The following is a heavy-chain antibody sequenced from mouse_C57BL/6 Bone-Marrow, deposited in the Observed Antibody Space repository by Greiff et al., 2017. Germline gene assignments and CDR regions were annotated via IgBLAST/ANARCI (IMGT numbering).Heavy chain of an antibody. D-gene: IGHD4-1*01. Sequence: QVQLKQSGAELVRPGTSVKMSCKASGYTFTNYWIGWAKQRPGHGLEWIGVIYPGGGYTNYNEKFKGKATLTADKSSSTAYMQFSSLTSEDSAIYYCARGGTGGFDYWGQGTTLTVSS. J-gene: IGHJ2*01. CDR3: ARGGTGGFDY. CDR1: GYTFTNYW. V-gene: IGHV1-63*01. CDR2: IYPGGGYT.